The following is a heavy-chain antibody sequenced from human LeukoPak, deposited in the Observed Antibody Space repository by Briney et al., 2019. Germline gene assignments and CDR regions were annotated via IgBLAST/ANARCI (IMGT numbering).Heavy chain of an antibody. CDR3: ARAFGDGYNYADY. CDR1: GGSISSSSYY. V-gene: IGHV4-61*05. D-gene: IGHD5-24*01. J-gene: IGHJ4*02. CDR2: IYYSGST. Sequence: SETLSLTCTVSGGSISSSSYYWGWIRQPPGKGLEWIGYIYYSGSTNYNPSLKSRVTISVDTSKNQFSLKLSSVTAADTAVYYCARAFGDGYNYADYWGQGTLVTVSS.